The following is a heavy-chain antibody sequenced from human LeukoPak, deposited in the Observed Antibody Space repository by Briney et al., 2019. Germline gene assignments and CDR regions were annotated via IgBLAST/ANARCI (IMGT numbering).Heavy chain of an antibody. D-gene: IGHD6-19*01. J-gene: IGHJ4*02. CDR1: GGSISSYY. CDR2: SYYSGSTNYNSGST. CDR3: ARRTSSGLLYFDY. Sequence: SETLSLTCTVSGGSISSYYWSWIRQPPGQGLEWIGYSYYSGSTNYNSGSTNYNPSLKSRVTISVDASKNQFSLKVSSVTAADTAIYYCARRTSSGLLYFDYWGQGTLVTVSS. V-gene: IGHV4-59*08.